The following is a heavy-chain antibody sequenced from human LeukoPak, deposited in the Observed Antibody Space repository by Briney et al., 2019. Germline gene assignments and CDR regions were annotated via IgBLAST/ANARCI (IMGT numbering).Heavy chain of an antibody. Sequence: PGGSLRLSCAASGFTFSSYEMNWVRQAPGKGLEWVAVISYDGSNKYYADSVKGRFTISRDNSKNTLYLQMNSLRAEDTAVYYCARVPSKFRGYSYGGIDYWGQGTLVTVSS. V-gene: IGHV3-30*04. J-gene: IGHJ4*02. CDR1: GFTFSSYE. CDR2: ISYDGSNK. CDR3: ARVPSKFRGYSYGGIDY. D-gene: IGHD5-18*01.